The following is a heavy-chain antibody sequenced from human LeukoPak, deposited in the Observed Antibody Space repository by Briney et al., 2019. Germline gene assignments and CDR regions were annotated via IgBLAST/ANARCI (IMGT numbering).Heavy chain of an antibody. J-gene: IGHJ6*03. D-gene: IGHD4-11*01. CDR1: GYTFTGYY. Sequence: ASVKVSCKASGYTFTGYYMHWVRPVPGQGLEWMGWINPNSGGTNYAQKFQGRVTMTRDTSISTAYMELSRLRSDDTAVYYCARGPLGATVTTAGYYYYMDVWGKGTTVTVSS. V-gene: IGHV1-2*02. CDR2: INPNSGGT. CDR3: ARGPLGATVTTAGYYYYMDV.